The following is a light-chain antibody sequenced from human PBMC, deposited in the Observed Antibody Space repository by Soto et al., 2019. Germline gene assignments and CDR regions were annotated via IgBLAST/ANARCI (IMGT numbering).Light chain of an antibody. CDR2: ANS. J-gene: IGLJ1*01. V-gene: IGLV3-21*02. Sequence: SSELTQPPSVSVAPGQTARITCGGNNIGRRGVHWYQQKPGQAPVLVVYANSDRPSGIPERFSGSNSGDTATLTISRVGAGDEADYYCQVWDNSSDQYVFGTGTKV. CDR3: QVWDNSSDQYV. CDR1: NIGRRG.